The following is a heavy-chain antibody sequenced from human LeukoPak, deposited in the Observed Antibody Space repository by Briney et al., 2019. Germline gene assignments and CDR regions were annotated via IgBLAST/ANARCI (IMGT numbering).Heavy chain of an antibody. CDR3: GHSNSAGDAFDI. CDR2: INPNSGGT. V-gene: IGHV1-2*02. Sequence: GASVKVSCKASGYTFTGYYMHWVRQAPGQGLEWMGWINPNSGGTNYAQKFQGRVTMTRDTSISTAYMELSRLRSDDTAVYYCGHSNSAGDAFDIWGQGTMVTVSS. CDR1: GYTFTGYY. J-gene: IGHJ3*02. D-gene: IGHD4-11*01.